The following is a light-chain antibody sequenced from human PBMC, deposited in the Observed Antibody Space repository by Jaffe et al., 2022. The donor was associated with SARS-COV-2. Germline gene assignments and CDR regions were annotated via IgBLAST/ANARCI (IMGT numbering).Light chain of an antibody. CDR2: AAS. Sequence: DIQMTQSPSSLSASVGDRVTITCRASQSISWYLNWYQQKPGKAPKLLIYAASSLQSGVPSRFSGSGSGTDFTLTISSLQPEDVATYYCQQTYSTPYMYTFGQGTKLEIK. J-gene: IGKJ2*01. CDR1: QSISWY. V-gene: IGKV1-39*01. CDR3: QQTYSTPYMYT.